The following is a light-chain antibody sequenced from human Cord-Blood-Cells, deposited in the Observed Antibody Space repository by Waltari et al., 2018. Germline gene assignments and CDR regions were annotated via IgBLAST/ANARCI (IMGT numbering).Light chain of an antibody. V-gene: IGKV3-11*01. CDR3: QQRSNWRFT. J-gene: IGKJ3*01. Sequence: EIVLTQSPATLSSSPGERATLSCRASQSVSSDLAWYQQKPGQAPRLLIYDASNRATGIPARFSGSGSGTDCTLTISSLEPEDFAVYYCQQRSNWRFTFGPGTKVDIK. CDR1: QSVSSD. CDR2: DAS.